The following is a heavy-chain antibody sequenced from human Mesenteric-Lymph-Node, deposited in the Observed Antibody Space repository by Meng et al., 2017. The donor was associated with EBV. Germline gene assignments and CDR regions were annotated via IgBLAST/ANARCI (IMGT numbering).Heavy chain of an antibody. CDR3: ATNDNYRNDY. V-gene: IGHV4-31*03. D-gene: IGHD5-24*01. J-gene: IGHJ4*02. CDR2: IYYTGHT. Sequence: QVQLQDSGPGLVKSSQTLSLTCTVSGGSISSGNYYWNWIRQHPGKGLEWIGYIYYTGHTYYNPSLRSRVTISIDTSKNQFSLSLHSVTAADTAVYYCATNDNYRNDYWGQGTLVTVSS. CDR1: GGSISSGNYY.